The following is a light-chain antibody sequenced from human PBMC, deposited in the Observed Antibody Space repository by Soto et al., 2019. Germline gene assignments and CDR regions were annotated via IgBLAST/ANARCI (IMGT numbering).Light chain of an antibody. CDR1: SSDVGIYNY. CDR3: SSYTTSSTRV. Sequence: QSVLTQPASVSGSPGQSIAISCTGSSSDVGIYNYVSWYQQHPGKVPKLIIYEVSNRPSGVSNRFSGSKSGNMASLTISGLQAEDEADYYCSSYTTSSTRVFGTGTKLTVL. CDR2: EVS. V-gene: IGLV2-14*01. J-gene: IGLJ1*01.